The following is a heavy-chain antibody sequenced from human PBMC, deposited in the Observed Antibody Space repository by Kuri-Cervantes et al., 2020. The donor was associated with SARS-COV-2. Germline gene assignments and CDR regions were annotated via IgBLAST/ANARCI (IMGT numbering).Heavy chain of an antibody. V-gene: IGHV3-48*01. CDR2: IRGGGSTI. J-gene: IGHJ4*02. D-gene: IGHD2-8*01. CDR1: GFTFSSFS. CDR3: ARERCMLYGYRCSYFDY. Sequence: ETLSLTCAASGFTFSSFSMNWVRQAPGKGLEWVSYIRGGGSTIFYADSVKGRFTISGDNAKSSIYLQMNSLRAEDTAVYYCARERCMLYGYRCSYFDYWGQGTLVTVSS.